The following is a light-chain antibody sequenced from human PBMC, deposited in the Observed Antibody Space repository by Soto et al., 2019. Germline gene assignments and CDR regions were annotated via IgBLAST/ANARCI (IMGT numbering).Light chain of an antibody. J-gene: IGKJ1*01. CDR2: DAS. CDR1: ESVSIY. CDR3: QQRSNWNWTT. Sequence: EIVLTQSPATLSLSPGESATLSCRASESVSIYISWYQQKPAQAPRLLIYDASNRATGIPTRFSGSGSGTDFSLTISSLEPEDFAVYYCQQRSNWNWTTFGQGTRVELK. V-gene: IGKV3-11*01.